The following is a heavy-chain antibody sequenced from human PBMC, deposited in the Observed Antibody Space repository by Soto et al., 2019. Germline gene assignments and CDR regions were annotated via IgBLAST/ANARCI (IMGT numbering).Heavy chain of an antibody. CDR3: ARDVYCGGGSCSDYYYGMDV. V-gene: IGHV1-18*01. CDR1: GYTFTSYG. Sequence: QVQLVQSGAEVKKPGASVKVSCKASGYTFTSYGISWVRQAPGQGLEWMGWISAYNGNTNYAQKLQGRVTMTTDTSTSTAYMELRSLRSDDTAVYYCARDVYCGGGSCSDYYYGMDVWGQGTTVTVSS. J-gene: IGHJ6*02. D-gene: IGHD2-15*01. CDR2: ISAYNGNT.